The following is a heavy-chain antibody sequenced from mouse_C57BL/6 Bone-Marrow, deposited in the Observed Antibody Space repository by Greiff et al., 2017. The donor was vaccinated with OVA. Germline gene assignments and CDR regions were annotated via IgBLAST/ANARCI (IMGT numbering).Heavy chain of an antibody. CDR3: ARHGYGIFAY. CDR1: GFTFSSYG. V-gene: IGHV5-6*01. Sequence: VQLKESGGDLVKPGGSLKLSCAASGFTFSSYGMSWVRQTPDKRLEWVATISSGGSYTYYPDSVKGRFTISRDNAKNTLYLQMSSLKSEDTAMYYCARHGYGIFAYWGQGTLVTVSA. CDR2: ISSGGSYT. J-gene: IGHJ3*01. D-gene: IGHD2-1*01.